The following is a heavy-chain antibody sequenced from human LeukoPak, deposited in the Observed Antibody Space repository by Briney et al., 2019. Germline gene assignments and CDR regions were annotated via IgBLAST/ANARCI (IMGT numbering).Heavy chain of an antibody. V-gene: IGHV1-18*01. CDR2: ISAYNGNT. Sequence: GASVKVSCKASGYTFTSYAISWVRQAPGQGLEWLGWISAYNGNTHYAQKLQGRLTLTTDTSANTAYMELRSLRSDDTAVYFCVRDEYDSLPYYFDFWGQGTLVTVSS. D-gene: IGHD3-22*01. CDR1: GYTFTSYA. J-gene: IGHJ4*02. CDR3: VRDEYDSLPYYFDF.